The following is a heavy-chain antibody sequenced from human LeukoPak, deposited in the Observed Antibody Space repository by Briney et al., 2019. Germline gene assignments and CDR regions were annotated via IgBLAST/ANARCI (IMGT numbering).Heavy chain of an antibody. CDR1: GFTVSSNY. J-gene: IGHJ4*02. CDR2: IYSGGST. Sequence: QSGGSLRLSCAASGFTVSSNYMSWVRQAPGKGLEWVSVIYSGGSTYYADSVKGRFTISRDNSKNTLYLQMNSLRAEDTAVYYCARDPLNYYDSKPLDYWGQGTLVTVSS. CDR3: ARDPLNYYDSKPLDY. V-gene: IGHV3-66*01. D-gene: IGHD3-22*01.